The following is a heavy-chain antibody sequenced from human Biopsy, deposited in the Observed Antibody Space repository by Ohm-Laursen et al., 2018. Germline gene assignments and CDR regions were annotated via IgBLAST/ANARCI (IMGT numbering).Heavy chain of an antibody. D-gene: IGHD6-19*01. Sequence: SLRLSCAASGFGFYAMHWVRQPPGKGIEWLAVTSFDGSNKFYAESVRGRFTISRDRSRDTLYLQMNRLTNEDTALYYCAKDGGQWLGGAFDIWGHGTMVIVAS. CDR2: TSFDGSNK. V-gene: IGHV3-30*18. CDR3: AKDGGQWLGGAFDI. J-gene: IGHJ3*02. CDR1: GFGFYA.